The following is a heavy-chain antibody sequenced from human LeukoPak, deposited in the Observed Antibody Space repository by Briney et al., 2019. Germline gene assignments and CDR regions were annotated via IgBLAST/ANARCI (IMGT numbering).Heavy chain of an antibody. CDR3: ARGGTYDYVWGSYRHDY. CDR2: INSDGSST. D-gene: IGHD3-16*02. CDR1: GFTFSSYW. J-gene: IGHJ4*02. V-gene: IGHV3-74*01. Sequence: GGSLRLSCAASGFTFSSYWMHWVRQAPGKGLVWVSRINSDGSSTSYADSVKGRFTISRDNAKNTLYLQMNSLRAEDTAVYYCARGGTYDYVWGSYRHDYWGQGTLVTVSS.